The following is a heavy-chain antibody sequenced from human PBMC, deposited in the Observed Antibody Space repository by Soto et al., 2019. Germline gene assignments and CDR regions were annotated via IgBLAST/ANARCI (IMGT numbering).Heavy chain of an antibody. CDR3: ARGVAVAGLSNFDY. V-gene: IGHV3-30-3*01. J-gene: IGHJ4*02. D-gene: IGHD6-19*01. Sequence: GGSLRLSCAASGFTFSSYAMHWVRQAPGKGLEWVAVISYDGSNKYYADSVKGRFTISRDNSKNTLYLQMNSLRAEDTAVYYCARGVAVAGLSNFDYWGQGTLVTVSS. CDR1: GFTFSSYA. CDR2: ISYDGSNK.